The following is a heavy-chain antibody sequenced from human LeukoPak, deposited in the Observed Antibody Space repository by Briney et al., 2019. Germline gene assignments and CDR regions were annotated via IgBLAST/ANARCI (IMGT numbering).Heavy chain of an antibody. V-gene: IGHV4-59*08. Sequence: SETLSLTCTVSGGSISSYYWSWIRQPPGKGLEWIGYIYYSGSTNYNPSLKSRVTISVDTSKNQFSLKLSSVTAADTAVYYCARQGGSSWSRSYRYNWFDPWGRGTLVTVSS. CDR2: IYYSGST. CDR1: GGSISSYY. D-gene: IGHD6-13*01. J-gene: IGHJ5*02. CDR3: ARQGGSSWSRSYRYNWFDP.